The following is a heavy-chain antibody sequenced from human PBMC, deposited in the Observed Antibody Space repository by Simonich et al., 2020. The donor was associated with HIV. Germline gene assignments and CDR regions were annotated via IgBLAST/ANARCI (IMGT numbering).Heavy chain of an antibody. V-gene: IGHV4-34*01. D-gene: IGHD3-3*01. CDR3: ARRDRELILYFDY. CDR2: INHRGIT. J-gene: IGHJ4*02. Sequence: VQLQQWGAGLLKPSETLSPTCAVYGGSFSGYYWSWIRKPPGKGLEWIGEINHRGITNYKSSLNSRATISVDKSKNQFSLKLSSVTAADTAIYYCARRDRELILYFDYWGQGNLVTVSS. CDR1: GGSFSGYY.